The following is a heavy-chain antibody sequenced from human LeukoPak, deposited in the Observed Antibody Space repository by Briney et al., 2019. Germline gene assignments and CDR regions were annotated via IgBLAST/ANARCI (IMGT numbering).Heavy chain of an antibody. Sequence: SETLSLTCTVSDGSITSYYWNWIRQPPGKGLEWIGNTYNSGSTDYNPSLKSRVTISVNLSKNQISLKLTSVTAADTAVYYCARDKGPYWYFDLWGRGTLVTVSS. CDR1: DGSITSYY. J-gene: IGHJ2*01. V-gene: IGHV4-59*01. CDR3: ARDKGPYWYFDL. CDR2: TYNSGST.